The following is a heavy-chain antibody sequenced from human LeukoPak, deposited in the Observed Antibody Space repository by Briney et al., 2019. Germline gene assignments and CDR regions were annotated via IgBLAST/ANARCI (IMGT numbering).Heavy chain of an antibody. J-gene: IGHJ2*01. D-gene: IGHD3-9*01. V-gene: IGHV4-59*01. CDR3: ARLYLDRPDWYFDL. Sequence: SETLSLTCTVSGGSISSYYWSWIRQPPGKGLEWIGYIYYSGSTNYNPSLKSRVTISVDTSKNQFSLKLSSVAAADTAVYYCARLYLDRPDWYFDLWGRGTLVTVSS. CDR2: IYYSGST. CDR1: GGSISSYY.